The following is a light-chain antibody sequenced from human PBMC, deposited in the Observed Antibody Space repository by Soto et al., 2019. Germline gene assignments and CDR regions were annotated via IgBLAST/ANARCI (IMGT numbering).Light chain of an antibody. CDR1: QSVSSSY. Sequence: EILVTQSPATLSLSPGERATLSCRASQSVSSSYLAWYQQKPGQAPRLLIYGASSRATGIPDRFSGSGSGTDFTLTISRLEPEDFAVYYCQQYGSSPLITFGQGTRLEI. V-gene: IGKV3-20*01. CDR2: GAS. J-gene: IGKJ5*01. CDR3: QQYGSSPLIT.